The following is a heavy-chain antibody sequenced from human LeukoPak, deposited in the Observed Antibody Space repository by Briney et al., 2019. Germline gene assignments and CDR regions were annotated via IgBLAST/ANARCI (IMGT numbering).Heavy chain of an antibody. CDR3: ATGSRFLELLPIY. V-gene: IGHV1-69-2*01. CDR1: GYTFTDYY. CDR2: VGPEDGET. D-gene: IGHD3-3*01. Sequence: ASVKVSCKVSGYTFTDYYMHWVQQAPGKGLEWMGLVGPEDGETIYAEKFQRRVTITADTSTDTAYTELSSLRSEDTAVYYCATGSRFLELLPIYWGQGTLVTVSS. J-gene: IGHJ4*02.